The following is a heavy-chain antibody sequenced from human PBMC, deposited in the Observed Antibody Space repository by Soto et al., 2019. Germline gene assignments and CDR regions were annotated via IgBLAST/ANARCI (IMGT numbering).Heavy chain of an antibody. CDR2: TRNKANSYTT. V-gene: IGHV3-72*01. CDR3: ARRYHAFDY. J-gene: IGHJ4*02. Sequence: EVQLVESGGGLVQPGGSLRLSCAASGFTFSDYYMDWVRQAPGKGLEWVGRTRNKANSYTTEYAASVKGRFTISRDDSKNSLYLQMNSLETEDTAVYYCARRYHAFDYWGQGTLVTVSS. D-gene: IGHD2-15*01. CDR1: GFTFSDYY.